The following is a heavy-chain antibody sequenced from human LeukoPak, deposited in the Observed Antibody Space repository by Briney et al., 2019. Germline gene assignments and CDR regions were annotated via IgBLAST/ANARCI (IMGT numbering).Heavy chain of an antibody. CDR2: IFYSGNT. Sequence: SETLSLTCTVSGGSISSYYWSWIRQPPGKGLEWIGYIFYSGNTNYNPSLNSRVTMSVDTSKNQFSLKLSSVTAADTAVYYCATYGGNSPLGFNYWGQGTLVTVSS. V-gene: IGHV4-59*08. D-gene: IGHD4-23*01. CDR1: GGSISSYY. CDR3: ATYGGNSPLGFNY. J-gene: IGHJ4*02.